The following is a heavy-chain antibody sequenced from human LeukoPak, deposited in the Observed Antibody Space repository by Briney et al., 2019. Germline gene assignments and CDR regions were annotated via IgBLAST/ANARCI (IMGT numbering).Heavy chain of an antibody. D-gene: IGHD2-15*01. CDR2: ISSSSSYI. CDR1: GFTSSSYR. J-gene: IGHJ4*02. Sequence: GGSLRLSCAASGFTSSSYRMNCVRQAPGKRLEWVSSISSSSSYIYYAYTVKGRFTISRDNAKISLYLQMNRLRAEDTAVYYCVRGTCSGGSCYQDFDYWGQGTLVTVSS. CDR3: VRGTCSGGSCYQDFDY. V-gene: IGHV3-21*01.